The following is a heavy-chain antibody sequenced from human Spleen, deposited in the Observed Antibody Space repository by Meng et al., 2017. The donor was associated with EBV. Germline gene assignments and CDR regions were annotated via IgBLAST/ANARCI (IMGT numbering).Heavy chain of an antibody. CDR1: GGNSDSHS. D-gene: IGHD6-19*01. CDR3: ARLNDYSSGSTS. V-gene: IGHV1-69*01. J-gene: IGHJ5*02. Sequence: QFVQFWYGVMKPGASMKVSCKAAGGNSDSHSFRCVRQAPGQGLEWMAGITPIFGPSNYAQKFQDRVTISADESTTTVYLELSSLRSEDTAVYYCARLNDYSSGSTSWGQGTLVTVSS. CDR2: ITPIFGPS.